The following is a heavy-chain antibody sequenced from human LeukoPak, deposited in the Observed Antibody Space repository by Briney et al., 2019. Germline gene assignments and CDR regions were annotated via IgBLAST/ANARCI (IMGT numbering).Heavy chain of an antibody. D-gene: IGHD3-22*01. Sequence: GASVKVSCKASGYTFTGYYMHWVRQAPGQGLEWMGWINPNSGGTNYAQKFQGRVTMTRDTSISTAYMELSRLRSDDTAVYYCAAYDSSGHYYFDYWGQGTLVTVSS. V-gene: IGHV1-2*02. CDR2: INPNSGGT. CDR1: GYTFTGYY. CDR3: AAYDSSGHYYFDY. J-gene: IGHJ4*02.